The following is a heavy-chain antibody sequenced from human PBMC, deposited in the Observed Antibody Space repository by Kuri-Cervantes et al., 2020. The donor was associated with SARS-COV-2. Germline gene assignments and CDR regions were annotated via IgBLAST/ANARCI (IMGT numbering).Heavy chain of an antibody. CDR2: ISGSGGST. CDR3: AKGYGSGSYSKYYYYYGMDV. Sequence: GESLKISCAASGFTFSSYAMSWVRQAPGKGLEWVSAISGSGGSTYYADSVKGRFTISRDNSKNTLYLQVNSLRAEDTAVYYCAKGYGSGSYSKYYYYYGMDVWGQGTTVTVSS. J-gene: IGHJ6*02. CDR1: GFTFSSYA. V-gene: IGHV3-23*01. D-gene: IGHD3-10*01.